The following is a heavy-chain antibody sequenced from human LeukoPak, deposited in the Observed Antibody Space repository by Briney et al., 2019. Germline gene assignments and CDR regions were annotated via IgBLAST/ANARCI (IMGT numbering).Heavy chain of an antibody. V-gene: IGHV3-30*02. D-gene: IGHD3-22*01. CDR2: IRYDGTNT. Sequence: PGGSLRLSCAASGFTFNSYGMHWVRQAPGKGLEWVAFIRYDGTNTYYADSVKGRFTNSRDNSKNTLYLQMNSLRADDTAVYYCARDGRNYYDRSGYYSALAYWGQGTLVTVSS. J-gene: IGHJ4*02. CDR3: ARDGRNYYDRSGYYSALAY. CDR1: GFTFNSYG.